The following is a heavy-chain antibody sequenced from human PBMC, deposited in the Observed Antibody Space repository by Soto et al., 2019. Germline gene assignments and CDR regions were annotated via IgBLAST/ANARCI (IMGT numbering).Heavy chain of an antibody. CDR2: INHSGST. J-gene: IGHJ4*02. CDR1: GGSFSGYY. Sequence: PSETLSLTCAVYGGSFSGYYWSWIRQPPGKGLEWIGEINHSGSTNYNPSLKSRVTISVDTSKNQFSLKLSSVTAADTAVCYCATGWYGGYPRRTRFDYWGQGTLVTVSS. V-gene: IGHV4-34*01. CDR3: ATGWYGGYPRRTRFDY. D-gene: IGHD5-12*01.